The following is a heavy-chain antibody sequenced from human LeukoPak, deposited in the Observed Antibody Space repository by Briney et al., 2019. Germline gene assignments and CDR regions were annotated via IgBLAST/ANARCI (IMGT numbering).Heavy chain of an antibody. CDR2: ISWNSGSI. V-gene: IGHV3-9*01. D-gene: IGHD4-23*01. CDR1: GFTFDDYA. CDR3: AKDMRGQGGNAFDY. J-gene: IGHJ4*02. Sequence: GGSLRLSCAASGFTFDDYAMHWVRQAPGKGLEWVSGISWNSGSIGYADSVKGRFTISRDNAKNSLYLQMNSLRAEDTVLYYCAKDMRGQGGNAFDYWGQGTLVTVSS.